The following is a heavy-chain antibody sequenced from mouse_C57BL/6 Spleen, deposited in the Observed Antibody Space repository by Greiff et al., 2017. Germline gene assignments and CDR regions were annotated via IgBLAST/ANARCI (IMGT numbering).Heavy chain of an antibody. CDR3: ARRGNEGFAY. CDR2: IDPSDSYP. D-gene: IGHD2-1*01. J-gene: IGHJ3*01. V-gene: IGHV1-59*01. Sequence: QVQLQQPGAELVRPGTSVKLSCKASGYTFTSYWMHWVKQRPGQGLEWIGVIDPSDSYPNYNQKFKGKATLTVDTSSSTAYMQLSSLTSEDSAVYYCARRGNEGFAYWGQGTLVTVSA. CDR1: GYTFTSYW.